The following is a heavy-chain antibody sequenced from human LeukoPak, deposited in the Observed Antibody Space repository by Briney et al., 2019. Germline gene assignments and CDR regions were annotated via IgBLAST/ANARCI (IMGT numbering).Heavy chain of an antibody. CDR1: GDSISSSSYS. V-gene: IGHV4-39*01. Sequence: PSETLSLTCTVSGDSISSSSYSWGWIRQPPGKGLEWIGSIYYSGSTYYNPSLKSRVTISVDTSKNQFSLKLISVTAADTAVYYCARHLGLGAPDYWGQGTLVTVSS. CDR2: IYYSGST. D-gene: IGHD1-26*01. J-gene: IGHJ4*02. CDR3: ARHLGLGAPDY.